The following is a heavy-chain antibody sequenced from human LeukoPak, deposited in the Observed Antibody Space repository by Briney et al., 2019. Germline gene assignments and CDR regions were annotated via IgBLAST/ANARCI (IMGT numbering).Heavy chain of an antibody. CDR3: AKDPLPHSSSWYVMGFSYYFDY. CDR1: GFTFSSYA. D-gene: IGHD6-13*01. Sequence: PGGSLRLSCAASGFTFSSYAMRWVRQAPGKGLEWVSAISGSGGSTYYADSVKGRFTISRDNSKNTLYLQMNSLRAEDTAVYYCAKDPLPHSSSWYVMGFSYYFDYWGQGTLVTVSS. V-gene: IGHV3-23*01. J-gene: IGHJ4*02. CDR2: ISGSGGST.